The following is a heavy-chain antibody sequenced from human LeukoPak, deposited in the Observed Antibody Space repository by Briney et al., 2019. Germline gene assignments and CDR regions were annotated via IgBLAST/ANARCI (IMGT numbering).Heavy chain of an antibody. D-gene: IGHD2-15*01. CDR3: AKYGLGYCSGGSCYFDY. CDR2: IIGGGGTT. V-gene: IGHV3-23*01. Sequence: QPGRSLRLSCAASGFTFSSYAMSWVRQAPGKGLEWVSAIIGGGGTTYYADSVKGRFTISRDNSKNTLYLQMNSLRAEDTAVYYCAKYGLGYCSGGSCYFDYWGQGTLVTVSS. CDR1: GFTFSSYA. J-gene: IGHJ4*02.